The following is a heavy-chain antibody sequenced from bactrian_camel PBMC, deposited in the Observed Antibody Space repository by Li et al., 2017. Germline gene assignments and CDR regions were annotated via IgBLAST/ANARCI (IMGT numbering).Heavy chain of an antibody. V-gene: IGHV3-3*01. Sequence: VQLVESGGGSVNAGGSLTLSCAASGSGYISGTACMGWFRQVPGKEREGVAAIAPATGTTFYSDSVKGRFTIAHVNAKNTVHLQMNSLKPEDSSMYYCAAALQLSDECLLIESQYHYWGQGTQVTVS. CDR2: IAPATGTT. CDR1: GSGYISGTAC. D-gene: IGHD2*01. CDR3: AAALQLSDECLLIESQYHY. J-gene: IGHJ4*01.